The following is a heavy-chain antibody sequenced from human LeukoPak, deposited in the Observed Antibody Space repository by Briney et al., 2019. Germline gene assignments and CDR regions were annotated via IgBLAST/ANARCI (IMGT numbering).Heavy chain of an antibody. V-gene: IGHV4-59*01. CDR1: GGSISSYY. D-gene: IGHD2-2*01. J-gene: IGHJ6*03. Sequence: SETLSLTCTVSGGSISSYYWSWIRQPPGKGLEWIGYIYYSGSTNYNPSLKSRVTISVDTSKNQFSLKLSSVTAADTAVYYCARELGDIVVAPATRYNYYYMDVWGKGTTVTVSS. CDR3: ARELGDIVVAPATRYNYYYMDV. CDR2: IYYSGST.